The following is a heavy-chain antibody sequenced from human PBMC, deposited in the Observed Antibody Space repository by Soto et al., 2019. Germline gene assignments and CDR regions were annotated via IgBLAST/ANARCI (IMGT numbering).Heavy chain of an antibody. CDR2: IWYDGSNK. V-gene: IGHV3-33*01. J-gene: IGHJ6*02. CDR1: GFTFSSYG. D-gene: IGHD4-17*01. Sequence: PGGSLRLSCAASGFTFSSYGMHWVRQAPGKGLEWVAVIWYDGSNKYYADSVKGRFTISRDNSKNTLYLQMNSLRAEDTAVYYCARDRVTTRGPYHHYGMDVWGQGTTVTVS. CDR3: ARDRVTTRGPYHHYGMDV.